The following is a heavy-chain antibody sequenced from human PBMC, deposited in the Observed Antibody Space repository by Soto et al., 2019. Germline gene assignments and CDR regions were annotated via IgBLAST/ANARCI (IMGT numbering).Heavy chain of an antibody. V-gene: IGHV1-2*02. CDR2: MNPNTGGA. CDR1: GYNFNGYY. J-gene: IGHJ4*02. D-gene: IGHD6-19*01. CDR3: AKVISTIGSKQWLAQTKHQALDY. Sequence: QVNLVQSGAEVKKPGASVKVSCKASGYNFNGYYIHWVRQAPGQGLEWMGWMNPNTGGANYAQKFQGKVIMTTGTSISTAYLELRSLTSDDTAVYYCAKVISTIGSKQWLAQTKHQALDYWGQGSLVTFSS.